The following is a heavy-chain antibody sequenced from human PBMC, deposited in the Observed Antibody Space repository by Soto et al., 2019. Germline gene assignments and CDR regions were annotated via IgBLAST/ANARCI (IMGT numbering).Heavy chain of an antibody. CDR2: ISSGSTYI. V-gene: IGHV3-21*01. J-gene: IGHJ4*02. Sequence: EVQLVESGGGLVKPGGSLRLSCAASGFTFGSSGMNWVRQAPGKGLEWVSSISSGSTYIYHADSVKGRFTISRDNAKNSLYLQMNSLRAEDTAVYYCARSRDSSGYYFDYWGQGTLVTVSS. CDR1: GFTFGSSG. CDR3: ARSRDSSGYYFDY. D-gene: IGHD3-22*01.